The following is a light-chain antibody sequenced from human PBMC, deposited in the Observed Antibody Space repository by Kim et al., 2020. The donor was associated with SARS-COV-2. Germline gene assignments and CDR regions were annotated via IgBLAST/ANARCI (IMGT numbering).Light chain of an antibody. J-gene: IGKJ2*01. CDR2: WIS. Sequence: QPATNSGRSSQSLIYSDGNTYLSWFQQRPGQSPRRLIYWISRRDSGVPDRFSGSGSGTDFTLKISRVEDEDVGVYYCMQGTQWQYTFGQGTKLEI. CDR1: QSLIYSDGNTY. CDR3: MQGTQWQYT. V-gene: IGKV2-30*01.